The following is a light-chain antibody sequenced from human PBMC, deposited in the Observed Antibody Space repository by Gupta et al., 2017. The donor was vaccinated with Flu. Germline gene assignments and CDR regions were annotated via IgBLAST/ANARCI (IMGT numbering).Light chain of an antibody. CDR1: QSLPAA. V-gene: IGKV1-5*03. CDR3: QQFQYQGT. CDR2: RTS. J-gene: IGKJ1*01. Sequence: DIQLTQSPSTLSASVGDSVTITCRASQSLPAALAWYQQKPGRPPKLLIYRTSVLESGVPSRFSGSGSGTEFTLTISGLQPDDFAVYHCQQFQYQGTFGQGTTVEMK.